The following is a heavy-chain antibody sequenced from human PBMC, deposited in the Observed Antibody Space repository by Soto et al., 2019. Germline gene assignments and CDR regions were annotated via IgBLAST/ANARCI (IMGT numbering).Heavy chain of an antibody. J-gene: IGHJ4*01. Sequence: SETLSLTCTVSGGSISSSSYYWAWVRQPPGKGLEWIGSIYYSGTTYYNPSLKSRVTISEDTSKNQFSLKLSSVTAADTAVFYFLRLIRCKPRCTHFPYWG. V-gene: IGHV4-39*01. CDR2: IYYSGTT. CDR1: GGSISSSSYY. D-gene: IGHD3-16*01. CDR3: LRLIRCKPRCTHFPY.